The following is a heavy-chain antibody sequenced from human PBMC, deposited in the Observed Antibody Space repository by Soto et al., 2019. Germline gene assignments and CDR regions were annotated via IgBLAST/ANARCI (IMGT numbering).Heavy chain of an antibody. V-gene: IGHV4-31*03. CDR3: ARGGGYDVLTGTDKYNWFDP. J-gene: IGHJ5*02. Sequence: SETLSLTCTFSGGSGGSVSSGGYYCSWIRQHPGKGLEWIGFIYNTESISYNPSLKSRVTISVSTSKNQFSLKLSSVTAADTAIYYCARGGGYDVLTGTDKYNWFDPWGQGILVTVSS. D-gene: IGHD3-9*01. CDR1: GGSGGSVSSGGYY. CDR2: IYNTESI.